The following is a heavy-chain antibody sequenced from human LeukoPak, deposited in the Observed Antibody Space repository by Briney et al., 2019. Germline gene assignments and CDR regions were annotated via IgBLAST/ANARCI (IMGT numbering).Heavy chain of an antibody. CDR2: MNPNSGNT. Sequence: GASVKVSCKASGYTFTSYDINWVRQATGQGLEWMGWMNPNSGNTGYAQKFQGRVTMTRNTSISTAYMELSSLRSEDTAVYYCARGIQWLAYYYYYGMDVWDQGTTVTVSS. CDR1: GYTFTSYD. CDR3: ARGIQWLAYYYYYGMDV. V-gene: IGHV1-8*01. D-gene: IGHD6-19*01. J-gene: IGHJ6*02.